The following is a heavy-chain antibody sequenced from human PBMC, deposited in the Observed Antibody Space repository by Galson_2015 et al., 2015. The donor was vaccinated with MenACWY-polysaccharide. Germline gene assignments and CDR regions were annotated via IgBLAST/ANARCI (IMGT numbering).Heavy chain of an antibody. CDR3: ARDTPGYCSGGSCEDLDY. CDR1: GYTFSRYP. D-gene: IGHD2-15*01. CDR2: ITGGNGDT. V-gene: IGHV1-3*01. Sequence: SVKVSCKASGYTFSRYPMHWVRQAPGQRLEWMGWITGGNGDTKYSEKFQGRVTITWDTSASTAYMDLSSLRSEDTAVYYCARDTPGYCSGGSCEDLDYWGQGTLVTVSS. J-gene: IGHJ4*02.